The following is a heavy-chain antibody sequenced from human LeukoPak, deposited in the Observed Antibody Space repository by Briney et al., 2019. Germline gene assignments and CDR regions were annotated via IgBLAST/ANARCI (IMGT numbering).Heavy chain of an antibody. CDR3: ARDETPYY. Sequence: GGSLRLSCAASGFTFSSYSMNWVRQAPGKGLEWVSYISSSSSTIYYADSVKGRFTISRDNAKNSLYLQMNSLGAEDTAVYYCARDETPYYWGQGTLVTVSS. V-gene: IGHV3-48*01. CDR2: ISSSSSTI. CDR1: GFTFSSYS. D-gene: IGHD4-23*01. J-gene: IGHJ4*02.